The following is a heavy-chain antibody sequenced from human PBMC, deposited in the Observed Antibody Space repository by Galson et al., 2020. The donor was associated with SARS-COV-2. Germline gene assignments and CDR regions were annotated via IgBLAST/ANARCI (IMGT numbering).Heavy chain of an antibody. V-gene: IGHV3-15*01. D-gene: IGHD3-22*01. CDR3: TTYYYDSSGYSAGWAAHDY. CDR2: IKSKTDGGTT. J-gene: IGHJ4*02. CDR1: GFTFSNAW. Sequence: TGGSLRLSCAASGFTFSNAWMSWVRQAPGKGLEWVGRIKSKTDGGTTDYAAPVKGRFTISRDDSKNTLYLQMNSLKTEDTAVYYCTTYYYDSSGYSAGWAAHDYWGQGTLVTVSS.